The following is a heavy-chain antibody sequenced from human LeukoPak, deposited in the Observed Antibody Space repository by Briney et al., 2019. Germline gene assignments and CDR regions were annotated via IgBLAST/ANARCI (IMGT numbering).Heavy chain of an antibody. CDR3: ARQSGYSYGYAFDH. CDR2: IYYSGST. J-gene: IGHJ4*02. CDR1: GGSISSYY. D-gene: IGHD5-18*01. V-gene: IGHV4-59*01. Sequence: SETLSLTCTVSGGSISSYYWSWIRQPPGKGLEWIGYIYYSGSTNYNPSLKSRVTISVDTSKNQFSLKLSSVTAADTAVYYCARQSGYSYGYAFDHWGQGTLVTVSS.